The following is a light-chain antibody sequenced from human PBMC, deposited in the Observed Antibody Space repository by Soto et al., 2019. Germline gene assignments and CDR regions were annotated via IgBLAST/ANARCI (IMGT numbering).Light chain of an antibody. CDR2: GAS. CDR3: QQYNTWPVA. Sequence: ETLMTQSPATLSVSPGERATLSCRASQSVNNNLAWYQQKLGQAPRVLIYGASTRATGIPARFTGSGSGTEFILTITSLQSEDSAVYYCQQYNTWPVAFGPGTKVEIK. CDR1: QSVNNN. V-gene: IGKV3-15*01. J-gene: IGKJ1*01.